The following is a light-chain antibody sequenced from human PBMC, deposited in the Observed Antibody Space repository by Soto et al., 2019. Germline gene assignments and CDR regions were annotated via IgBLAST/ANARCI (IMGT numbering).Light chain of an antibody. Sequence: DIVLTQSPGTLSLSPGDRATLSCRASQSVSTSYLAWYQQKPGQAPRLIIYGASSRETGIPERFSCSGAGPECTRPISSLEPEDFAMDYCLHHGSSMWTFGQGTQVDIK. V-gene: IGKV3-20*01. J-gene: IGKJ1*01. CDR3: LHHGSSMWT. CDR1: QSVSTSY. CDR2: GAS.